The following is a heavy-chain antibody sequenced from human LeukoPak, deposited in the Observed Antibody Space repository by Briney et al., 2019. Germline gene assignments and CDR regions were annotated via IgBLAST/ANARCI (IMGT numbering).Heavy chain of an antibody. CDR3: ARAGGYCSSTSCRSLNY. Sequence: ASVKVSCKASGYTFTGYYMHWVRQAPGQGLEWMGRINPNSGGTNYAQKFQGRVTMTRDTSISTAYMELSRLRSDDTAVYYCARAGGYCSSTSCRSLNYWGQGTLVTVSS. V-gene: IGHV1-2*06. CDR2: INPNSGGT. CDR1: GYTFTGYY. D-gene: IGHD2-2*01. J-gene: IGHJ4*02.